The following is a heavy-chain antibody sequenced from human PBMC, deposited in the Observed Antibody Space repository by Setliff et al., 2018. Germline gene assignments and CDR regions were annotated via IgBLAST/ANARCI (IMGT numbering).Heavy chain of an antibody. CDR2: IWDDGGNK. V-gene: IGHV3-33*08. Sequence: GGSLRLSCAASGFTFSNYWMHWVRQAPGKGLEWVAVIWDDGGNKYHADSVKGRFTISRDNSKNTLYLQMNSLRPEDTAVYYCARTCSGSGCYAGLESWGQGTPVTVS. CDR3: ARTCSGSGCYAGLES. J-gene: IGHJ4*02. D-gene: IGHD2-15*01. CDR1: GFTFSNYW.